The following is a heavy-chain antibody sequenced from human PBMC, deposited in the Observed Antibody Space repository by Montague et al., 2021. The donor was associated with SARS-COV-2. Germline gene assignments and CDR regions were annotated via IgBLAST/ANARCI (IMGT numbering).Heavy chain of an antibody. CDR1: GGSISSYY. V-gene: IGHV4-4*07. CDR3: ARDNPVLWFGETYAFDI. J-gene: IGHJ3*02. CDR2: IYNSGST. D-gene: IGHD3-10*01. Sequence: SETLSLTCTVSGGSISSYYWSWIRQPAGKGLEWIGRIYNSGSTNYNPSLKSRVTMSVDTSKNQFSLKLSSVTAADTAVYYCARDNPVLWFGETYAFDIWGQGTMVTVSS.